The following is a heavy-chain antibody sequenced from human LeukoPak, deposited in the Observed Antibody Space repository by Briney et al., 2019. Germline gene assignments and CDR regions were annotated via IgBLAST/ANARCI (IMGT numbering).Heavy chain of an antibody. CDR2: IKQDGSEK. D-gene: IGHD2-15*01. J-gene: IGHJ4*02. CDR1: GFTFSSYW. Sequence: GGSLRLSCAASGFTFSSYWMSWVRQAPGKGLEWVANIKQDGSEKYYVDSVKGRFTISRDNAKNSLYLQMNSLRAEDTAVYYCARSPNCSGGSCYIFGYFDYWGQGTLVTASS. CDR3: ARSPNCSGGSCYIFGYFDY. V-gene: IGHV3-7*03.